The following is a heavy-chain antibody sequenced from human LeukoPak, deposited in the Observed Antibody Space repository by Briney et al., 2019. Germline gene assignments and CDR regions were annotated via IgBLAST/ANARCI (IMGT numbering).Heavy chain of an antibody. D-gene: IGHD3-10*01. J-gene: IGHJ6*02. V-gene: IGHV4-4*09. CDR2: IFGSGST. Sequence: SETLSLTCSVSGGSMSSYYWSWIRQPPGKRLEWIGLIFGSGSTNYNPSFRSRVIISVDTSKNQFSLKLSSVTAADTAVYYCAMIPYYYGSGRIIYGMDVWGQGTTVTVSS. CDR3: AMIPYYYGSGRIIYGMDV. CDR1: GGSMSSYY.